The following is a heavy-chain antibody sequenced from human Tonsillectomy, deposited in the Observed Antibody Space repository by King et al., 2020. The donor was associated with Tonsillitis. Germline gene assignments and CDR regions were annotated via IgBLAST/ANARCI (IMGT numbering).Heavy chain of an antibody. CDR3: AKLQGTATRYDC. D-gene: IGHD4-23*01. V-gene: IGHV3-7*03. Sequence: VQLVESGGDLVQPGGSLRLSCAASGFYFSGHWMSWVRQAPGKGLEWVASINPDGSVIHYVDSVKGRFAISRDNAQNSLYLQMSSLRADDTAVYYCAKLQGTATRYDCWGQGTLVSVSS. CDR1: GFYFSGHW. J-gene: IGHJ4*02. CDR2: INPDGSVI.